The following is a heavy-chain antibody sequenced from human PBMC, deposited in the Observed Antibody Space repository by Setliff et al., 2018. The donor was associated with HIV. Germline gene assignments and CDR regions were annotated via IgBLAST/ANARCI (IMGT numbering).Heavy chain of an antibody. Sequence: SLTCTVSGGSISSYYWSWIRQPPGKGLEWIGYIYYSGSTNYNPSLKSRVTISVDTSKNQFSLKLSSVTAADTAVYYCASFGVTWFGELYNWGQGTLVTVSS. D-gene: IGHD3-10*01. CDR1: GGSISSYY. J-gene: IGHJ4*02. CDR2: IYYSGST. V-gene: IGHV4-59*01. CDR3: ASFGVTWFGELYN.